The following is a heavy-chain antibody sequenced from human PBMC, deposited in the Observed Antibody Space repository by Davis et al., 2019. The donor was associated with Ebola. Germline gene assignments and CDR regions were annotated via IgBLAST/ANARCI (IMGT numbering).Heavy chain of an antibody. V-gene: IGHV3-15*01. CDR2: IKAKTDAGTT. J-gene: IGHJ1*01. CDR1: GFSLSNAW. Sequence: SLKISCAASGFSLSNAWMSWLRQAPGKGLEWVGRIKAKTDAGTTDYDAPVKGRFSISRDESKNTLYLQMNSLKTEDTAVYYCIADIVVVVAASSGAENFQHWGQGTLVTVSS. CDR3: IADIVVVVAASSGAENFQH. D-gene: IGHD2-15*01.